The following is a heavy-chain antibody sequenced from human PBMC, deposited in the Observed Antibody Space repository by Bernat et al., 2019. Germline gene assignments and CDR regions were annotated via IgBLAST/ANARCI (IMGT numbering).Heavy chain of an antibody. Sequence: EVQLVESGGGLVQPGGSLRLSCAASGFTFSSYWMSWVRQAPGKGLEWVANIKQDGSEKYYVDSVKGRFTISRVNAKNSLYLQMNRLRPEDTAVYYCARGADYGYYFDYCGQGTLVTVSS. CDR2: IKQDGSEK. V-gene: IGHV3-7*04. CDR3: ARGADYGYYFDY. D-gene: IGHD4-17*01. CDR1: GFTFSSYW. J-gene: IGHJ4*02.